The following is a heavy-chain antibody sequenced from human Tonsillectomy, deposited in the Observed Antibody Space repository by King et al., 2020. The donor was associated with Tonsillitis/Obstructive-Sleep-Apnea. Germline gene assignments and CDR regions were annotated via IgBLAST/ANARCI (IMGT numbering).Heavy chain of an antibody. CDR3: AREEGYCSGGSCYSKAFDI. Sequence: QLVQSGGGVVQPGRSLRLSCAASRFTFSSYAMHWVRQVPGKGLEWVAVISYDGGNKYYADSVKGRFTISRDNSKNTLYLQMNSLRAEDTAVYYCAREEGYCSGGSCYSKAFDIWGQGTMVTVSS. V-gene: IGHV3-30*01. J-gene: IGHJ3*02. D-gene: IGHD2-15*01. CDR1: RFTFSSYA. CDR2: ISYDGGNK.